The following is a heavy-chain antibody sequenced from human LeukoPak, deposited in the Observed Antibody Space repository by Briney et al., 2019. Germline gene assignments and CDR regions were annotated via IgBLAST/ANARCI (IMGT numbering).Heavy chain of an antibody. Sequence: GGSLRLSCAASGFTFSSYGMSWVRQAPGKGLEWVSAISGSGGSTYYADSVKGRFTISRDNSKNTLYLQMNSLRAEDTAVYYCAKDSAYYYDSSGYYHNDYWGQGTLVTVSS. CDR1: GFTFSSYG. CDR2: ISGSGGST. CDR3: AKDSAYYYDSSGYYHNDY. V-gene: IGHV3-23*01. D-gene: IGHD3-22*01. J-gene: IGHJ4*02.